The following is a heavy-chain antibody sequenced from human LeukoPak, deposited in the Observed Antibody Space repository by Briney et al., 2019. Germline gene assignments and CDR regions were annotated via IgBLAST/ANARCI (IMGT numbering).Heavy chain of an antibody. J-gene: IGHJ4*02. CDR1: GFTFSSYA. D-gene: IGHD3-3*01. Sequence: GRSLRLPCAASGFTFSSYAMHWVRQAPGKGLEWVAVISYDGSNKYYADSVKGRFTISRDNSKNTLYLQMNSLRAEDTAVYYCARGELYDFWSGYRFDYWGQGTLVTVSS. CDR2: ISYDGSNK. V-gene: IGHV3-30-3*01. CDR3: ARGELYDFWSGYRFDY.